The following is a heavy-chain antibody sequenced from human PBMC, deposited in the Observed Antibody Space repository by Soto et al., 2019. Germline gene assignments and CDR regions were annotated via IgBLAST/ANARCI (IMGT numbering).Heavy chain of an antibody. J-gene: IGHJ4*02. CDR1: GRAMSSNY. V-gene: IGHV4-59*01. CDR2: VFYGGT. D-gene: IGHD3-16*01. CDR3: ASYRGALYFES. Sequence: NPSQTLSLTCSVSGRAMSSNYWSWIRQSPDKELEWLGYVFYGGTDYNPSLGGRVSMSVGTSKSQFSLKLTSVTVADTAVYYCASYRGALYFESWGPGILVTVSS.